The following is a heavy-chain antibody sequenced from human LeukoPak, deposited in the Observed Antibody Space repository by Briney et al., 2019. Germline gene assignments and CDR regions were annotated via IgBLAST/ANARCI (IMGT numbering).Heavy chain of an antibody. CDR2: ISSSSSYI. CDR3: ARDISVAGRGSTDY. J-gene: IGHJ4*02. CDR1: GFTFSSYS. V-gene: IGHV3-21*01. Sequence: GGSLRLSCAASGFTFSSYSMNWVRQAPGKGLEWVSSISSSSSYIYYADSVKGRFTISRDNAKNSLYLQMNSLRAEDTAVYYCARDISVAGRGSTDYWGQGTLVTASS. D-gene: IGHD6-19*01.